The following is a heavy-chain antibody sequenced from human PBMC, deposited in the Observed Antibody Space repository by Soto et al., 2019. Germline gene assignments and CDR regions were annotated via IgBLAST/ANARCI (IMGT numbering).Heavy chain of an antibody. J-gene: IGHJ5*02. V-gene: IGHV1-2*02. D-gene: IGHD2-21*02. CDR3: ARDQFYEVTAPSWFDP. Sequence: ASVKVSCKASGYTFTGYYMHWVRQAPGQGLEWMGWINPNSGGTNYAQKFQGRVTMTRDTSISTAYMELSRLRSDDTAVYYCARDQFYEVTAPSWFDPWGQGTLVTAPQ. CDR1: GYTFTGYY. CDR2: INPNSGGT.